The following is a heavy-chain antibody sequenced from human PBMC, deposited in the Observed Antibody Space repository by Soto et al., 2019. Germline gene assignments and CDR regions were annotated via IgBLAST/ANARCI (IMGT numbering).Heavy chain of an antibody. CDR3: GAYCSRTYRYDWFDP. V-gene: IGHV4-39*01. CDR2: LYYTGTT. CDR1: GGSIGSSRYY. Sequence: SETLSLTCSVSGGSIGSSRYYFGWIRQPPGKGLEWIGSLYYTGTTYYNSSLKSRATISADKSQNQFSLRLSSVTAADTAVYYCGAYCSRTYRYDWFDPWGQGTLVT. D-gene: IGHD2-2*01. J-gene: IGHJ5*02.